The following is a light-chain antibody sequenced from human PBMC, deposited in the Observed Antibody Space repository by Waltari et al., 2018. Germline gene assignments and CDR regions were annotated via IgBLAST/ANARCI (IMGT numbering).Light chain of an antibody. J-gene: IGKJ4*01. CDR3: QQSYSTLYLT. CDR2: AAS. V-gene: IGKV1-39*01. Sequence: DIQMTQSPSSLSASVGDRVTITCRASQSISSYLNWYQQKPGKAPKLLIYAASRLQSGVPSRCSGSGSGTDFTLTISSLQPEDFATYYCQQSYSTLYLTFGGGTKVEIK. CDR1: QSISSY.